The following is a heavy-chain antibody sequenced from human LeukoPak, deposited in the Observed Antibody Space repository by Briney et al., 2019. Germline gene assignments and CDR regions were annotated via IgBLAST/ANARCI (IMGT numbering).Heavy chain of an antibody. CDR3: ARAKVGAAGLFDY. J-gene: IGHJ4*02. Sequence: GGSLRLSCAASGFTVSSNYMSWVRQAPGKGLEWVSIIYSDGTAYYADSVKGRITISRDNSKNTLYLQMNSLRAEDTAVYYCARAKVGAAGLFDYWGQGTQVTVSS. CDR2: IYSDGTA. D-gene: IGHD6-13*01. CDR1: GFTVSSNY. V-gene: IGHV3-53*01.